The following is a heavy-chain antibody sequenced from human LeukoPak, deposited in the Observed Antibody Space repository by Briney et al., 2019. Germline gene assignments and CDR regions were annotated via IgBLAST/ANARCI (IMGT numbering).Heavy chain of an antibody. CDR2: IGYDGTKT. CDR1: GFTFSSYA. J-gene: IGHJ5*02. CDR3: ARDLGQYYDTSDNWFDP. V-gene: IGHV3-33*08. Sequence: GGSLRLSCAASGFTFSSYAMHWVRQAPGKGLEWVTFIGYDGTKTDYIDSVKGRFTISRDNSKNTLYLQMNSLRAEDTAVYYCARDLGQYYDTSDNWFDPWGQGTLVTVSS. D-gene: IGHD3-22*01.